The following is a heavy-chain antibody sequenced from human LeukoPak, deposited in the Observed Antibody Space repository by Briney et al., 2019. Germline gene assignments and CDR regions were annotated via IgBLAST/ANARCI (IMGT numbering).Heavy chain of an antibody. V-gene: IGHV1-46*01. CDR1: GYTFTSYY. J-gene: IGHJ6*03. CDR3: AREGREVAVADDYYYYMDV. Sequence: ASVKVSCKASGYTFTSYYMHWVRQAPGQGLEWMGIINPSGGSTSYAQKFQGRVTMTRDMSTSTVYMELSSLRSEDTAVYYCAREGREVAVADDYYYYMDVWGKGTTVTVSS. D-gene: IGHD6-19*01. CDR2: INPSGGST.